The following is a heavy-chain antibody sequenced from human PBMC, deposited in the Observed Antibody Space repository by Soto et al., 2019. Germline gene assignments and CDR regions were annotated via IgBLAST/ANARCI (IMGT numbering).Heavy chain of an antibody. CDR3: ARQRSSSWYGLSDY. CDR1: GYSFTIYW. J-gene: IGHJ4*02. D-gene: IGHD6-13*01. Sequence: GESLKIACKGSGYSFTIYWIGWVLQMPGKGLEWMGIIYPGDSDTRYSPSFQGQVTFSADKSISTAYLQWSSLKASDTAMYYCARQRSSSWYGLSDYWGQGTLVTAPQ. CDR2: IYPGDSDT. V-gene: IGHV5-51*01.